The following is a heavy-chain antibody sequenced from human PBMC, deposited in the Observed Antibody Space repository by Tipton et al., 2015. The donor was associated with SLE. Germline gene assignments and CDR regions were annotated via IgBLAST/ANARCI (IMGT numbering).Heavy chain of an antibody. CDR1: GGSISSSSYY. CDR2: IYYSGST. Sequence: TLSLTCTVSGGSISSSSYYWGWIRQPPGKGLEWIGSIYYSGSTYYNPSLKSRVTISVDTSKNQFSLKLSSVTAADTAVYYCRLITITSLFDSWGQGTLVTVSS. D-gene: IGHD3-16*01. CDR3: RLITITSLFDS. J-gene: IGHJ4*02. V-gene: IGHV4-39*07.